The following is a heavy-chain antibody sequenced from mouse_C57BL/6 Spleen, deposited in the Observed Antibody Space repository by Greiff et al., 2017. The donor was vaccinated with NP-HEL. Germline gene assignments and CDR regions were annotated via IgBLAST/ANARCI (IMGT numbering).Heavy chain of an antibody. CDR2: IHPNSGST. J-gene: IGHJ4*01. CDR3: ARLKGYYAMDY. CDR1: GYTFTSYW. Sequence: VQLQQPGAELVKPGASVKLSCKASGYTFTSYWMHWVKQRPGQGLGWIGMIHPNSGSTNYNEKFKSKATLTVDKSSSTAYMQLSSLTSEDSAVYYCARLKGYYAMDYWGQGTSVTVSS. V-gene: IGHV1-64*01.